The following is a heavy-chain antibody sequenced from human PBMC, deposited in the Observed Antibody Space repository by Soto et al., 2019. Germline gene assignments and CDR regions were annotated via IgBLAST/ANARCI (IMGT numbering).Heavy chain of an antibody. CDR1: GFTFTSPA. V-gene: IGHV1-58*01. CDR2: IVVGSGNT. CDR3: AAGGRYYYYGMDV. Sequence: SVKVSCKASGFTFTSPAVQWVRQARGQRLEWIGWIVVGSGNTNYAQKFQERVTITRDMSTSTAYMELSSLRSEDTAVYYCAAGGRYYYYGMDVWGQGTTVTVSS. J-gene: IGHJ6*02.